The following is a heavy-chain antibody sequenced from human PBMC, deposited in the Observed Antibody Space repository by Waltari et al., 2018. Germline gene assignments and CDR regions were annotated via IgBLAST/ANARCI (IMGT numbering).Heavy chain of an antibody. CDR3: AGGGSYCSSTSCYRHY. Sequence: EVQLVESGGGLVKPGGSLRLSCAASGFTFSSYSMNWVRPAPGKGLEWVSSISSSSSYIYYADSVKGRFTISRDNAKNSLYLQMNSLRAEDTAVYYCAGGGSYCSSTSCYRHYWGQGTLVTVSS. CDR2: ISSSSSYI. J-gene: IGHJ4*02. V-gene: IGHV3-21*01. D-gene: IGHD2-2*01. CDR1: GFTFSSYS.